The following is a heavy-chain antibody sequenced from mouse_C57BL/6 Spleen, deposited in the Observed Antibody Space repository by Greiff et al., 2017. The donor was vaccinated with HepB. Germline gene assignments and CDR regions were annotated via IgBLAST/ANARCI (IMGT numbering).Heavy chain of an antibody. CDR2: IYPGDGDT. D-gene: IGHD2-4*01. CDR3: AYYDYPDY. V-gene: IGHV1-82*01. CDR1: GYAFSSSW. Sequence: VQLQQSGPELVKPGASVKISCKASGYAFSSSWMNWVKQRPGKGLEWIGRIYPGDGDTNYNGKFKGKATLTADKSSSTAYMQLSSLTSGDSAVYCCAYYDYPDYWGQGTTLTVSS. J-gene: IGHJ2*01.